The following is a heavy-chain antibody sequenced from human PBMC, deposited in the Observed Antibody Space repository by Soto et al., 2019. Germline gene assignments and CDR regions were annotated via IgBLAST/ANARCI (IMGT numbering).Heavy chain of an antibody. CDR3: ARGLERILLLRRPMDV. J-gene: IGHJ6*04. CDR1: GFTFNNSD. CDR2: ISTTSSYI. Sequence: EVQLVESGGGLVKPGGSLRLSCAASGFTFNNSDMNWVRQAPGKGLEWVSYISTTSSYIYYTESVKGRFTVSRDNARNSLFLQMTSLTAEETAVYYCARGLERILLLRRPMDVRGKGTTVTVSS. V-gene: IGHV3-21*06. D-gene: IGHD1-1*01.